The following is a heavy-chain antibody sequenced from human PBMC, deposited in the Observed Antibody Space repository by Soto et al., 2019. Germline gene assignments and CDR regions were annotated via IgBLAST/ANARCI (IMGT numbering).Heavy chain of an antibody. CDR2: INSDGSST. J-gene: IGHJ4*02. V-gene: IGHV3-74*01. CDR1: GFTFSSYW. CDR3: ASFTLPEWEPQDY. Sequence: PGGSLRLSCAASGFTFSSYWMHWVRQAPGKGLVWVSRINSDGSSTSYADSVKGRFTISRDNAKNTLYLQMNSLRAEDTAVYYCASFTLPEWEPQDYWGQGTLVTVSS. D-gene: IGHD1-26*01.